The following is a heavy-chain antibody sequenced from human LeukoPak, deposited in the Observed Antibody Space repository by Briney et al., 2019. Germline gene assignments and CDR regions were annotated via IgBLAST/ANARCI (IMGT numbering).Heavy chain of an antibody. CDR2: IRSKAYGGTT. CDR3: TRDAPLYSSSWTYYYYYYMDV. J-gene: IGHJ6*03. Sequence: GRSLRLSCTASGFTFGDYAMSWVRQAPGKGLEWVGFIRSKAYGGTTEYAASVKGRFTISRDDSKSIAYPQMNSLKTEDTAVYYCTRDAPLYSSSWTYYYYYYMDVWGKGTTVSVSS. V-gene: IGHV3-49*04. D-gene: IGHD6-13*01. CDR1: GFTFGDYA.